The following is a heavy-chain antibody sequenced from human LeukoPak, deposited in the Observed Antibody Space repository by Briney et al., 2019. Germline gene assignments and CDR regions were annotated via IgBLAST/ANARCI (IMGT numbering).Heavy chain of an antibody. Sequence: SVKVSCKASGGTFSSYAISRVRQAPGQGLEWMGGIIPIFGTANYAQKFQGRVTITADESTSTAYMELSSLRSEDTAVYYCARGSTVTGYYYYYMDVWGKGTTVAVSS. J-gene: IGHJ6*03. CDR3: ARGSTVTGYYYYYMDV. CDR2: IIPIFGTA. V-gene: IGHV1-69*13. CDR1: GGTFSSYA. D-gene: IGHD4-17*01.